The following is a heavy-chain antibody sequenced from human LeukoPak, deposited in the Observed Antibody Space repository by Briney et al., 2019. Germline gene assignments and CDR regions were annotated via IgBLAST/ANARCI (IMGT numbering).Heavy chain of an antibody. CDR3: ARGVSYYYDNSGHPGWYFDL. Sequence: GGSLRLSCAVSGFTFNHYDMHWVRQAPGKRLEWVSAIRTTGDTHYPDSVKGRFAMSREDAENSVHLQMNTLRAGDTAVYYCARGVSYYYDNSGHPGWYFDLWGRGTLVTVSS. J-gene: IGHJ2*01. D-gene: IGHD3-22*01. CDR1: GFTFNHYD. CDR2: IRTTGDT. V-gene: IGHV3-13*01.